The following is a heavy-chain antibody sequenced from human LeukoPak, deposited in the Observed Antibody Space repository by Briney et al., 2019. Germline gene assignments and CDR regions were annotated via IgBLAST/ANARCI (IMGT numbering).Heavy chain of an antibody. CDR2: IYYSGST. Sequence: SETLSLTCTVSGGSISSYYWSWIRQPPVKGLEWIGYIYYSGSTNYNPSLKSRVTISVDTSKNQFSLKLSSVTAADTAVYYCARDRRMYSSGWYVWFDPWGQGTLVTVSS. V-gene: IGHV4-59*01. CDR1: GGSISSYY. D-gene: IGHD6-19*01. CDR3: ARDRRMYSSGWYVWFDP. J-gene: IGHJ5*02.